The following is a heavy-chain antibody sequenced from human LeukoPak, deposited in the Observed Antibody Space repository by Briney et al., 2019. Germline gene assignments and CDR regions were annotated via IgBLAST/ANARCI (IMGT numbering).Heavy chain of an antibody. CDR2: ISGSGGST. D-gene: IGHD3-22*01. Sequence: SGGSLRLSCAASGFTVSSNYMSWVRQAPGKGLEWVSAISGSGGSTYYADSVKGRFTISRDNSKNTLYLQMNSLRAEDTAVYYCAKDRGYDSSGYYSDYWGQGTLVTVSS. J-gene: IGHJ4*02. V-gene: IGHV3-23*01. CDR3: AKDRGYDSSGYYSDY. CDR1: GFTVSSNY.